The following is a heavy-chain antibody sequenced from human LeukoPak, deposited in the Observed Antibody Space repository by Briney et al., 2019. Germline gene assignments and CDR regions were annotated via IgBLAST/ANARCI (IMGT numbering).Heavy chain of an antibody. CDR3: ARAYHSSWYLNWFDP. Sequence: SETLSLTCAVSGYSISSGYYWGWIRQPPRKGLEWIGSMYHNGNTYYNPSLKSRVTISVDTSKNEFSLKLSSVTAADTAVYYCARAYHSSWYLNWFDPWGQGTLDTVSS. CDR2: MYHNGNT. V-gene: IGHV4-38-2*01. D-gene: IGHD6-13*01. CDR1: GYSISSGYY. J-gene: IGHJ5*02.